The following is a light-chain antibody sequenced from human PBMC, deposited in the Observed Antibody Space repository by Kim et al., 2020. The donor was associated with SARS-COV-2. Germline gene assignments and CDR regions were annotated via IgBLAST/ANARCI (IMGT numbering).Light chain of an antibody. CDR2: DVT. J-gene: IGLJ1*01. CDR1: SSDVGGHDY. Sequence: QSALTQPASVSGSPGQSITISCTGTSSDVGGHDYVSWYQQHPGKAPKLMIYDVTKRPSGVSTRFSGSKSGNTASLTISGLQAEDEADYYCSSYTSSNTYVFGTGTKVTVL. V-gene: IGLV2-14*03. CDR3: SSYTSSNTYV.